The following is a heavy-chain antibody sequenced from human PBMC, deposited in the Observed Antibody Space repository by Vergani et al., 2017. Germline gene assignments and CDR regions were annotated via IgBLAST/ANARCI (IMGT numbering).Heavy chain of an antibody. D-gene: IGHD3/OR15-3a*01. J-gene: IGHJ5*02. CDR1: GGSISSGSYY. CDR3: ARGETRTDWFDP. CDR2: FYTGGGT. V-gene: IGHV4-61*02. Sequence: QVQLQESGPGLVKPSQTLSLTCTVSGGSISSGSYYWSWFRQPAGKGLEWIGRFYTGGGTSYNPSLKSRVTIFVDKSKNLLSLRLNSVTAADTAVYYCARGETRTDWFDPWGQGTLVTVSS.